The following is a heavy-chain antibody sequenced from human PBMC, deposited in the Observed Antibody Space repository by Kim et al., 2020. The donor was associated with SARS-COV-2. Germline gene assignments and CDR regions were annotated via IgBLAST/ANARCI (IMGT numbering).Heavy chain of an antibody. V-gene: IGHV4-34*01. J-gene: IGHJ4*02. D-gene: IGHD6-19*01. CDR3: ARGRDGSGWSFDY. Sequence: YNPSRKSRVTISVDTSKNQFSLKLSSVTAADTAVYYCARGRDGSGWSFDYWGQGTLVTVSS.